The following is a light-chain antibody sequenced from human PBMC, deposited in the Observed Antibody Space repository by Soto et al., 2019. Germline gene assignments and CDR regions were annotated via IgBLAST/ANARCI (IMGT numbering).Light chain of an antibody. V-gene: IGKV3-20*01. CDR1: QSVSSSY. CDR3: HQYGISPPVT. J-gene: IGKJ5*01. Sequence: EIVLPQSPGSLSFSPVYRATLSCRASQSVSSSYLAWYQQKPGQAPRLLIYGASSRATGIPDRFSGSGSGTDFTLTISRLEPEDFAMYYCHQYGISPPVTFGQGTRLEI. CDR2: GAS.